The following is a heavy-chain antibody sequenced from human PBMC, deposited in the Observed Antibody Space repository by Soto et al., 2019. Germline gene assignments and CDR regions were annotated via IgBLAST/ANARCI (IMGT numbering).Heavy chain of an antibody. CDR3: AREYEHYYYDSPYAFDI. Sequence: QVQLQESGPGLVKPSQTLSLTCTVSGGSISSGDYYWSWIRQPPGKGLEWIGYIYYSGSTYYNPSLKSRVTISVDTSKNQFSLKLSSVTAADTAVYYCAREYEHYYYDSPYAFDIWGQGTMVTVSS. J-gene: IGHJ3*02. D-gene: IGHD3-22*01. CDR1: GGSISSGDYY. CDR2: IYYSGST. V-gene: IGHV4-30-4*01.